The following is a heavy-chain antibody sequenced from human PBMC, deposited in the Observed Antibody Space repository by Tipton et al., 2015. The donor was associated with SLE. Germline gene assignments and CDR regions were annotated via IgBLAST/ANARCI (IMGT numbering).Heavy chain of an antibody. J-gene: IGHJ3*02. CDR2: IYYSGST. V-gene: IGHV4-31*03. D-gene: IGHD5-18*01. CDR1: GGSISSGGYY. CDR3: ARDYSYDAFDI. Sequence: TLSLTCTVSGGSISSGGYYWSWIRQHPGKGLEWIGYIYYSGSTYYNPSLKSRVTISVDTSKNQFSLKLSSVTAADTAVYHCARDYSYDAFDIWGQGTMVTVSS.